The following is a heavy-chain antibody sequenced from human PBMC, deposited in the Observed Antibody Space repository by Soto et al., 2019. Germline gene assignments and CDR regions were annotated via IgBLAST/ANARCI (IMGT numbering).Heavy chain of an antibody. J-gene: IGHJ4*02. CDR1: AFTSISYR. V-gene: IGHV3-33*01. D-gene: IGHD3-16*02. CDR3: PRDPDKSSSCFEF. Sequence: LGLSCAASAFTSISYRIHWVRQSQGKGYECVAVIRYYGSNKYYADSVKGRITISRDNSKNTLYLEMNSLRSEDTAVYYCPRDPDKSSSCFEFWGQGTLVTASS. CDR2: IRYYGSNK.